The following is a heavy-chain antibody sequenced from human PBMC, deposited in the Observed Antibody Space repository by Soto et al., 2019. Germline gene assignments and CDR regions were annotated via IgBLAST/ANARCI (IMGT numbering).Heavy chain of an antibody. D-gene: IGHD6-19*01. CDR3: AKEDTSSGSLDY. J-gene: IGHJ4*02. CDR1: GVPFVENA. Sequence: GSLSLSFAASGVPFVENAMSWVRSAPGKGLEWVSGISDSGATTYYADSVRGRFTISRDNSKNTLYLQMKSLRAEDSASYYCAKEDTSSGSLDYWGQGALVTVSS. V-gene: IGHV3-23*01. CDR2: ISDSGATT.